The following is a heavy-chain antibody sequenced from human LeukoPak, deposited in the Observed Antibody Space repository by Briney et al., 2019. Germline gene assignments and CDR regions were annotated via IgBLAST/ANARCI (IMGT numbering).Heavy chain of an antibody. J-gene: IGHJ6*02. CDR1: GYTFTSYG. V-gene: IGHV1-69*13. Sequence: ASVKVSCKASGYTFTSYGISWVRQAPGQGLEWMGGIIPIFGTANYAQKFQGRVTITADESTSTAYMELSSLRSEDTAVYYCARTYYYDSSGYYKPYGMDVWGQGTTVTVSS. CDR2: IIPIFGTA. CDR3: ARTYYYDSSGYYKPYGMDV. D-gene: IGHD3-22*01.